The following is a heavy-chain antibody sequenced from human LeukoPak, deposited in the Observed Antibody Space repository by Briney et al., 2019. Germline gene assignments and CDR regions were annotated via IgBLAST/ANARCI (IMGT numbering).Heavy chain of an antibody. CDR3: ARGGSLRDGDNGIDY. CDR1: GYTFTSYD. D-gene: IGHD4-17*01. V-gene: IGHV1-8*01. J-gene: IGHJ4*02. CDR2: MNPNSGNT. Sequence: ASVKVSCKASGYTFTSYDINWVRQASGKGGEWMGWMNPNSGNTGYAQKLQGRVTINRKTSRRKDYMELISLRSEDTAVYYCARGGSLRDGDNGIDYWGQGTLVTVSS.